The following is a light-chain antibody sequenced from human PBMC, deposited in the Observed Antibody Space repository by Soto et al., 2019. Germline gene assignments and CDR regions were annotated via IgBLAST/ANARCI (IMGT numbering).Light chain of an antibody. J-gene: IGKJ4*01. Sequence: DIQMTQSPSTLSASLADRVTITCRASQNLGDWLAWFQQKPGRAPNLLIYKASTLESGVPSRFSGSGSGTEFTITISSLQTDDFATYYCQQYHSYPLTFGGGTKVEIK. CDR2: KAS. CDR3: QQYHSYPLT. V-gene: IGKV1-5*03. CDR1: QNLGDW.